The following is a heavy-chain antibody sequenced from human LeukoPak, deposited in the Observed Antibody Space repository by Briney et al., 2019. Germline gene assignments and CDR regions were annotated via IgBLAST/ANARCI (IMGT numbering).Heavy chain of an antibody. CDR3: HYDSGGYSSPLFDY. J-gene: IGHJ4*02. CDR2: ISYDGSNK. D-gene: IGHD3-22*01. V-gene: IGHV3-30*03. Sequence: GGSLRLSCAASGFTFSSYGMHWVRQAPGKGLEWVAVISYDGSNKYYADSVKGRFTISRDNSKNTLYLQMNSLRAEDTAVYYCHYDSGGYSSPLFDYWGQGTLVTVSS. CDR1: GFTFSSYG.